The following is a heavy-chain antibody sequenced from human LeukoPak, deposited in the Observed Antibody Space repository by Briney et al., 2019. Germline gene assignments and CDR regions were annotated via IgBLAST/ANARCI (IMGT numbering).Heavy chain of an antibody. D-gene: IGHD3-3*01. CDR2: IYTSGST. V-gene: IGHV4-4*07. CDR1: GGSISSYY. Sequence: SETLFLTCTVSGGSISSYYWSWIRQPAGKGLEWIGRIYTSGSTNYNPSLKSRVTMSVDTSKNQFSLKLSSVTAADTAVYYCARDRNDFWSGYSLDYWGQGTLATVSS. CDR3: ARDRNDFWSGYSLDY. J-gene: IGHJ4*02.